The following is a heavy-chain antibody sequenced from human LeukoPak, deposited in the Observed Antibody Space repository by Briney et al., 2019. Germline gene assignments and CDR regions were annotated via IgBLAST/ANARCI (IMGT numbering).Heavy chain of an antibody. V-gene: IGHV3-48*04. D-gene: IGHD3-16*01. CDR2: ISSSRSTI. Sequence: GGSLRLSCAASGSTFSSYGMNWVRQAPGKGLEWVSYISSSRSTIYYADSVKGRFTISRDNAKNSLYLQMNSLRAEDTAVYYCYVFDYWGQGTLVTVSS. CDR1: GSTFSSYG. J-gene: IGHJ4*02. CDR3: YVFDY.